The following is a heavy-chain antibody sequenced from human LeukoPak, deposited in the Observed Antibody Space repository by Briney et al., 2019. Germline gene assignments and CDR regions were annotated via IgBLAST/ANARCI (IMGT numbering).Heavy chain of an antibody. V-gene: IGHV1-8*01. CDR3: ARDRSGLDY. Sequence: GSVKVSCKASGYTFTSYDINWVRQATGQGLEWMGWMNPNSGNTGYAQKFQGRVTMTRDTSTSTVYMELSSLRSEDTAVYYCARDRSGLDYWGQGTLVTVSS. D-gene: IGHD3-3*01. CDR2: MNPNSGNT. CDR1: GYTFTSYD. J-gene: IGHJ4*02.